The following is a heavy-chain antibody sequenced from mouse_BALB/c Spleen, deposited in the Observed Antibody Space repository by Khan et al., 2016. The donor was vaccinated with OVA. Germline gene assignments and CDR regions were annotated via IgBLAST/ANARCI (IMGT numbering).Heavy chain of an antibody. CDR1: GYTFTSYW. CDR2: TNPTNGRT. CDR3: ARTKKIVATYFDY. Sequence: VQLQESGAELVKAGASVKMSCKASGYTFTSYWMHWVKQRLGQGLEWFAETNPTNGRTYYNEKFKSKATLTVDKSSSTAYMLLSGPTFEDSAVYYWARTKKIVATYFDYWGQGTTLTVSS. J-gene: IGHJ2*01. D-gene: IGHD1-1*01. V-gene: IGHV1S81*02.